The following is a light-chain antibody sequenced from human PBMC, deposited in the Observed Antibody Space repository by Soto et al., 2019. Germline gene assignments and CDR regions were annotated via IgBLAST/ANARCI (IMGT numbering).Light chain of an antibody. J-gene: IGKJ4*01. CDR1: QSVTWY. Sequence: EIVLTQSPATLSLSPGERATLSCRASQSVTWYLAWYQQKPGQAPRLLIYDATNRATGIPARFSGSGSGTDFTLTISRLEPEYFAVYYCQQRTNWLTFGGGTRVEI. CDR3: QQRTNWLT. V-gene: IGKV3-11*01. CDR2: DAT.